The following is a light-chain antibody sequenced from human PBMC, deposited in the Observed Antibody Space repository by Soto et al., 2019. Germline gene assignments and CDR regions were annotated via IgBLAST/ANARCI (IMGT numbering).Light chain of an antibody. CDR1: QSIGSSY. CDR3: QQYGSSP. J-gene: IGKJ4*01. Sequence: EIVLTQSPGTLSLSPEERATLSCRASQSIGSSYLAWYQQKPGQAPRLLIYGASNRATGIPDRFSGSGSGTDFTLTISRLEPEDFAVYYCQQYGSSPFGGGTKVDIK. V-gene: IGKV3-20*01. CDR2: GAS.